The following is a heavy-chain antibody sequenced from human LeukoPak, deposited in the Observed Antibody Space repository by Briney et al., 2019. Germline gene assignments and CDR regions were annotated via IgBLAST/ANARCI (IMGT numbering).Heavy chain of an antibody. CDR2: ISTDGSST. J-gene: IGHJ6*03. CDR3: ARGSWNDVVGYYYYYMDV. Sequence: PGGSLRLSCAASGFTFSSCWMHWVRQVPGKGLVWVSRISTDGSSTNYADSVKGRFTISRDNAKNTLHLQMNSLRAEDTAVYYCARGSWNDVVGYYYYYMDVWGKGTTVTVSS. D-gene: IGHD1-1*01. V-gene: IGHV3-74*01. CDR1: GFTFSSCW.